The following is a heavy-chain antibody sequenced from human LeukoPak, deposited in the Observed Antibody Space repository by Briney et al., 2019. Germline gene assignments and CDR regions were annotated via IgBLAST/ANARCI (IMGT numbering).Heavy chain of an antibody. CDR2: IYYSGST. D-gene: IGHD4-11*01. CDR1: GGSISSSSYY. J-gene: IGHJ5*02. V-gene: IGHV4-39*07. Sequence: SETLSLTCTVSGGSISSSSYYWGWIRQPPGKGLVWIGSIYYSGSTYYNPSLKSRVTISVDTSKNQFSLKLSSVTAADTAVYYCASTLDYSNVGFDPWGQGTLVTVSS. CDR3: ASTLDYSNVGFDP.